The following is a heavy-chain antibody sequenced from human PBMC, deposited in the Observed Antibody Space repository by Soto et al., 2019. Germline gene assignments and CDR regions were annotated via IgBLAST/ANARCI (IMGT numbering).Heavy chain of an antibody. J-gene: IGHJ4*02. V-gene: IGHV1-69*18. CDR1: GATFSGYA. D-gene: IGHD2-2*03. CDR3: VVMGNVAVSNPRSFDY. Sequence: QVQLVQSGAEVKKPGSSVKVSCKASGATFSGYAINWVRQAPGQGLEWLGRIVPIFETLTYAERFQGRVATTADESTTTVYMELTNLTHEDTAVYYCVVMGNVAVSNPRSFDYWGQGTQVTVSS. CDR2: IVPIFETL.